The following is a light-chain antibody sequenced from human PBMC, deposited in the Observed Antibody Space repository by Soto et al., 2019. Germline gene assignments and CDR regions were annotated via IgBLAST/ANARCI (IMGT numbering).Light chain of an antibody. CDR2: GNS. Sequence: QSVLTQPPSVSGAPGQRVTISCTGSSSNIGAGYDVHWYQQLPGTAPKLLIYGNSNRPSGVPDRFSGSKSGTSASLAITGLQAEDEADYYCQSYDSSLSGPCVFCGGTKLTVL. CDR3: QSYDSSLSGPCV. V-gene: IGLV1-40*01. J-gene: IGLJ3*02. CDR1: SSNIGAGYD.